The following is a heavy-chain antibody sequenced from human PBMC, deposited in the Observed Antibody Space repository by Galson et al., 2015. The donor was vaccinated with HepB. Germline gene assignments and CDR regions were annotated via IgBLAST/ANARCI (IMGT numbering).Heavy chain of an antibody. CDR2: IKQDGSEK. V-gene: IGHV3-7*03. CDR3: ARKSSSWYYYYYGMDV. CDR1: GFTFSSYW. D-gene: IGHD6-13*01. J-gene: IGHJ6*02. Sequence: SLRHSCAASGFTFSSYWMSWVRPAPGKGVERVANIKQDGSEKYYVDSVKGRFTISRDNAKNSLYLQMNSLRAEDTAVYYCARKSSSWYYYYYGMDVWGQGTTVTVSS.